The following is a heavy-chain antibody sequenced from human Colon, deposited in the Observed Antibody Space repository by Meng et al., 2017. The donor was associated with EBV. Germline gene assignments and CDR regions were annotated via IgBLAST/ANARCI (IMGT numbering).Heavy chain of an antibody. D-gene: IGHD2-15*01. J-gene: IGHJ4*02. V-gene: IGHV4-30-4*01. CDR1: GDFNSSGNYH. CDR2: HSEST. CDR3: TTYAVGAGGRGY. Sequence: QLQLQQSGPGPVKPSQPLSITCVASGDFNSSGNYHWSWIRQAPGKGLEWIGHSESTSYNPSLRSRVVISVDTAKNQFSLRLDSVTAADTAVYYCTTYAVGAGGRGYWGPGTLVTVSS.